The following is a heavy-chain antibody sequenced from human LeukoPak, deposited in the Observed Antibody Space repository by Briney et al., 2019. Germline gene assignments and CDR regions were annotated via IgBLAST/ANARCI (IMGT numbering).Heavy chain of an antibody. D-gene: IGHD3-10*01. Sequence: ASVKVSCKASGYTFTGYYMHWVRQAPGQGLEWMGGFDPEDGETIYAQKFRGRVTMTEDTSTDTAYMELSSLRSEDTAVYYCATGRYGNWFDPWGQGTLVTVSS. V-gene: IGHV1-24*01. CDR3: ATGRYGNWFDP. CDR1: GYTFTGYY. CDR2: FDPEDGET. J-gene: IGHJ5*02.